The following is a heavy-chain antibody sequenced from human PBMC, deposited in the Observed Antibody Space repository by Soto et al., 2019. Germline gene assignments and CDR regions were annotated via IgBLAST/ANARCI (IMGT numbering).Heavy chain of an antibody. CDR3: ARQAAAPGIDLWFDP. D-gene: IGHD6-13*01. Sequence: QLQLQESGPGLVKPSETLSLTCNVSGGSISSSRSYWAWFRQPPGKELVWIANIFYAGNTYYNPSLKIRVTVSVDTSKNQFSLKLDSVTAADTAVYYCARQAAAPGIDLWFDPWGQGTLVTVSS. CDR1: GGSISSSRSY. J-gene: IGHJ5*02. CDR2: IFYAGNT. V-gene: IGHV4-39*01.